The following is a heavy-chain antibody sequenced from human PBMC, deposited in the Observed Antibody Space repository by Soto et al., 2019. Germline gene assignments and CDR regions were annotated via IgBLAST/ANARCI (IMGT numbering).Heavy chain of an antibody. Sequence: EVQLVESGGGLVQPGGSLRLSCAASGFTFSTYWTTWVRRPPGKGLEWVANLDQDGSERYYVDSVRGRFTISRDNAKNSLYLQMNSLRAEDTAGYYCVCGGNIFVYWGQGTLVTVSP. CDR2: LDQDGSER. D-gene: IGHD3-16*01. J-gene: IGHJ4*02. CDR1: GFTFSTYW. CDR3: VCGGNIFVY. V-gene: IGHV3-7*01.